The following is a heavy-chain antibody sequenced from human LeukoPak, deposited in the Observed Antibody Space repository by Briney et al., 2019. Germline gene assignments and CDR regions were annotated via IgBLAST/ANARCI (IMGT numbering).Heavy chain of an antibody. CDR2: ISWNSGSI. J-gene: IGHJ4*02. CDR1: GFTFDDYA. Sequence: GGSLRLSCAASGFTFDDYAMHWVRQAPGKGLEWVSGISWNSGSIGYADSVKGRFTISRDNAKNSLYLHMNSLRAEDTALYYCAKDWDSGYSYYFDYWGQGTLVTVPS. CDR3: AKDWDSGYSYYFDY. D-gene: IGHD5-12*01. V-gene: IGHV3-9*01.